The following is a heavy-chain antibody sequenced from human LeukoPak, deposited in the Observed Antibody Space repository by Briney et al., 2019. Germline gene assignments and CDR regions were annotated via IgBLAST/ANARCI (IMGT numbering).Heavy chain of an antibody. CDR2: IGTAGDT. J-gene: IGHJ5*02. D-gene: IGHD2-15*01. V-gene: IGHV3-13*01. CDR3: ARGYCSGGSCYSQTGNWFDP. Sequence: GGSLRLSCAASGFTFSSYDMHWVRQATGKGLEWVSAIGTAGDTYYPGSVKGRFTISREKAKNSLYLQMNSLRAGDTAVYYCARGYCSGGSCYSQTGNWFDPWGQGTLVTVSS. CDR1: GFTFSSYD.